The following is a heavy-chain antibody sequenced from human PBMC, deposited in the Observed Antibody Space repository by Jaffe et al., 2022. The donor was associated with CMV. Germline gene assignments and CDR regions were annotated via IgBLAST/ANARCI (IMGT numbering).Heavy chain of an antibody. CDR3: AKAVYYYYDSSGYYFRGSYFDY. Sequence: EVQLLESGGGLVQPGGSLRLSCAASGFTFSSYAMSWVRQAPGKGLEWVSAISGSGGSTYYADSVKGRFTISRDNSKNTLYLQMNSLRAEDTAVYYCAKAVYYYYDSSGYYFRGSYFDYWGQGTLVTVSS. J-gene: IGHJ4*02. CDR1: GFTFSSYA. V-gene: IGHV3-23*01. D-gene: IGHD3-22*01. CDR2: ISGSGGST.